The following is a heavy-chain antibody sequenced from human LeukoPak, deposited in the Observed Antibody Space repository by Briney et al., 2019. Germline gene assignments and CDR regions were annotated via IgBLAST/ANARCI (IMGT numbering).Heavy chain of an antibody. D-gene: IGHD6-19*01. V-gene: IGHV5-51*01. CDR2: IYPGDSDT. J-gene: IGHJ3*02. CDR1: GYSFTNYW. Sequence: GESLKISCKGSGYSFTNYWISWVRQMPGKGLEWMGIIYPGDSDTRYSPSFQGQVTISTDKSIRTAYLQWSSLKASDTAMYYCARGAVAGSLGAFDIWGQGSMVTVSS. CDR3: ARGAVAGSLGAFDI.